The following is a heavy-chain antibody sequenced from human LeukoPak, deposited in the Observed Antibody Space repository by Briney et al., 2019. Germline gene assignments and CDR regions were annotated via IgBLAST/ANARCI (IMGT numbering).Heavy chain of an antibody. CDR3: AGHSSGWYIDDY. Sequence: GGSLRLSCAASGFTFSSYSMNWVRQAPGKGMEWVSSISSSSSYIYYADSVKGRFTISRDNAKNSLYLQMNSLRAEDTAVYYCAGHSSGWYIDDYWGQGTLVTVSS. CDR2: ISSSSSYI. J-gene: IGHJ4*02. V-gene: IGHV3-21*01. D-gene: IGHD6-19*01. CDR1: GFTFSSYS.